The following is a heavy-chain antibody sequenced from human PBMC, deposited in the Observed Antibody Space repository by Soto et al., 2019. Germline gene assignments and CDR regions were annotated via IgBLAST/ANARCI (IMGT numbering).Heavy chain of an antibody. CDR2: IIPIFGTV. Sequence: QVQLLQSGAEVKKPGSSVRVSCEASGGTFRTYAISWVRQAPGQGLEWMGEIIPIFGTVNYAQKFQGRVPITADESTTTVYMDVRSLRSEDTAVYYCAKGAVAGTPTSYYYYGMDVWGQGTTVTVSS. V-gene: IGHV1-69*12. CDR1: GGTFRTYA. D-gene: IGHD6-19*01. J-gene: IGHJ6*02. CDR3: AKGAVAGTPTSYYYYGMDV.